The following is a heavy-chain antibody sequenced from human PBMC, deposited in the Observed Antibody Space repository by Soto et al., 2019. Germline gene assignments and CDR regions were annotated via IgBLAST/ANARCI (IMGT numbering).Heavy chain of an antibody. CDR3: ARASAMAVDRSSYSSGWYRLYYGMDV. CDR2: IIPIFGTA. V-gene: IGHV1-69*13. CDR1: GGTFSSYA. J-gene: IGHJ6*02. D-gene: IGHD6-19*01. Sequence: ASVKVSCKASGGTFSSYAISWVRQAPGQGLEWMGGIIPIFGTANYAQKFQGRVTITADESTSTAYMELSSLRSEDTAVYYCARASAMAVDRSSYSSGWYRLYYGMDVWGQGTTVTVSS.